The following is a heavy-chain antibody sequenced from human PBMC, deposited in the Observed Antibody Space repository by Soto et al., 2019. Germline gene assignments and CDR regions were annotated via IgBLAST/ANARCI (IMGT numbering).Heavy chain of an antibody. CDR3: ARHSLAIRTTNWFDP. D-gene: IGHD1-1*01. V-gene: IGHV4-39*01. Sequence: SETLSLTCTVSVDSIISSDFYWGWFRQPPGKGLEWIGSIFYLGSSYYNPSLKSRVTMSVDTSKNQFSLRLRSVTAADTALYFCARHSLAIRTTNWFDPWGQGIMVTVSS. J-gene: IGHJ5*02. CDR1: VDSIISSDFY. CDR2: IFYLGSS.